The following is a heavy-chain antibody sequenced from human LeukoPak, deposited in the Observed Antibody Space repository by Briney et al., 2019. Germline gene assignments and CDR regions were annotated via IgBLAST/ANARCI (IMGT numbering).Heavy chain of an antibody. J-gene: IGHJ6*02. CDR2: ISSSGSTI. CDR3: AGDCPCGSGYLDYYYGMDV. CDR1: GFTFSSYE. Sequence: GGSLRLSCAASGFTFSSYEMNWVRQAPGKGLEWVSYISSSGSTIYCADSVKGRFTISRDNAKNSLYLQMNSLRAEDTAVYYCAGDCPCGSGYLDYYYGMDVWGQGTTVTVSS. D-gene: IGHD3-22*01. V-gene: IGHV3-48*03.